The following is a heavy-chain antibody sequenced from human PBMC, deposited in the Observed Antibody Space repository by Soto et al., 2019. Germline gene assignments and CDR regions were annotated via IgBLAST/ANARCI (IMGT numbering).Heavy chain of an antibody. J-gene: IGHJ4*02. CDR1: GFTFTRCG. CDR2: RSDPVTPA. Sequence: RLSCAASGFTFTRCGMHWVRQAPGKGLEWVALRSDPVTPAPLQHCVKALFTIARDNSKNLLFLEMTALSADDTALYYCAKDYMDTGGSTFGMPLGVPQSRGPGTLVTVSS. D-gene: IGHD3-3*01. CDR3: AKDYMDTGGSTFGMPLGVPQS. V-gene: IGHV3-30*18.